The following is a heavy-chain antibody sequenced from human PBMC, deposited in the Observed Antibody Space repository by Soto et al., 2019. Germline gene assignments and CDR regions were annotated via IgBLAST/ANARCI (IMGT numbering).Heavy chain of an antibody. CDR3: ARDRDTAGTRDYFDY. J-gene: IGHJ4*02. CDR1: GYTFTGYY. V-gene: IGHV1-2*04. CDR2: INPNSGGT. D-gene: IGHD6-13*01. Sequence: GASVKVSCKASGYTFTGYYMHWVRQAPGQGLEWMGWINPNSGGTNYAQKFQGWVTMTRDTSISTAYMELSRLRSDDTAVYYCARDRDTAGTRDYFDYWGQGTLVTVSS.